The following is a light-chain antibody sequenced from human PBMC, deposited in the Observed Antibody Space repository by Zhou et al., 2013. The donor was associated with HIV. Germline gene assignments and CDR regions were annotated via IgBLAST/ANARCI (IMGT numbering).Light chain of an antibody. CDR3: QQYSSSFT. Sequence: EIVLTQSPGTLSLSPGEAATLSCRASQSVTNNYLAWYQQRSGQAPRLLIYGVSARATGIPDRFSGSGSGTDFSLTISRLEPEDFAVYYCQQYSSSFTFGPWDQSGYQT. CDR2: GVS. V-gene: IGKV3-20*01. CDR1: QSVTNNY. J-gene: IGKJ3*01.